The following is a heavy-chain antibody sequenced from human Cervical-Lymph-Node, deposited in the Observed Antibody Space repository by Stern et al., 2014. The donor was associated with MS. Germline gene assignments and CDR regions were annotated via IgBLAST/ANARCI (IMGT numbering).Heavy chain of an antibody. CDR2: FIPLFDTA. V-gene: IGHV1-69*18. D-gene: IGHD4-11*01. CDR3: ASDVAMNTGYYFDS. CDR1: GDNFKDFA. Sequence: VQLVESGAEVKKPGSSVRISCKTSGDNFKDFALSWVRQAPGQGLEWMGTFIPLFDTANYAQKFQGRVSISADESARTVYMELSILRDEDTAFYYCASDVAMNTGYYFDSWGQGSLVTVSS. J-gene: IGHJ4*02.